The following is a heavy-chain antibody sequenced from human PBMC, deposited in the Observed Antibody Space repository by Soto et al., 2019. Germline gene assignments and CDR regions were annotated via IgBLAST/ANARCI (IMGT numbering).Heavy chain of an antibody. Sequence: EVQLVESGGGLVKPGGSLRLSCAASGITFSKAWMNWVRQSPGKGLEWVGRIKSKSDGGTTDYAAPVKGRFTISRDDSNNTLCLQMNSLKTEDTAVYYCTTNFYSDYGMDVWGQVTTVTVSS. CDR2: IKSKSDGGTT. J-gene: IGHJ6*02. D-gene: IGHD4-4*01. V-gene: IGHV3-15*01. CDR3: TTNFYSDYGMDV. CDR1: GITFSKAW.